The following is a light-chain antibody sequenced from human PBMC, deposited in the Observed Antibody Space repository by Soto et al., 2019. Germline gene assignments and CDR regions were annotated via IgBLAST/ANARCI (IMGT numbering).Light chain of an antibody. Sequence: EIMMTQSPVTLSLSPGEGATLSCRASQSVSSNLAWYQQKPGQPPRLLIDGSSTRATGIPARFSGSGSGTEFTLTISSLQSEDFAVYYCQQYNNCPPLTFGGGTKVEIK. J-gene: IGKJ4*01. CDR3: QQYNNCPPLT. CDR2: GSS. CDR1: QSVSSN. V-gene: IGKV3-15*01.